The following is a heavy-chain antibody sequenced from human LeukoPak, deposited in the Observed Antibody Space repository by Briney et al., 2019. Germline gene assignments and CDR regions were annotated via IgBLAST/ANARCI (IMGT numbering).Heavy chain of an antibody. Sequence: GGSLRLSCAASGFTFSSYAMSWVRQAPGKGLEWVSAISGSGGSTYYADSVKGRFTISRGNSKNTLYLQMNSLRAEDTAVYYCAKNAQGSGSYYVTPLDFDYWGQGTLVTVSS. V-gene: IGHV3-23*01. CDR2: ISGSGGST. CDR3: AKNAQGSGSYYVTPLDFDY. J-gene: IGHJ4*02. CDR1: GFTFSSYA. D-gene: IGHD1-26*01.